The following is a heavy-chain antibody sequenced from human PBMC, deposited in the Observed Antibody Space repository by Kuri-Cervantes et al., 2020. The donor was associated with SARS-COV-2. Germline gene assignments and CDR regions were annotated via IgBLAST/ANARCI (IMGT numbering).Heavy chain of an antibody. CDR1: GYSISSGYY. J-gene: IGHJ4*02. CDR3: ARADCSGGSCPED. CDR2: IYHSGST. D-gene: IGHD2-15*01. V-gene: IGHV4-38-2*01. Sequence: SETLSLTCAVSGYSISSGYYWGWIRQPPGKGLEWIGSIYHSGSTYYNPSLKSRVTISVDTPKNQFSLKLSSVTAADTAVYYCARADCSGGSCPEDWGQGTLVTVSS.